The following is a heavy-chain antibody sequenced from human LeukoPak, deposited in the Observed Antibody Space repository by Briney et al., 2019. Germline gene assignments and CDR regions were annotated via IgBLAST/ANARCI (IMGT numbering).Heavy chain of an antibody. Sequence: SETLSLTCTVSGGSISSYYWSWIRQPPGKGLEWIGYIYYSGSTNYNPSLKSRVSISVDTSKNQFSLKLSSVTAADTAVYYCARSAGSRYYYYYMDVWGKGTTVTVSS. J-gene: IGHJ6*03. CDR2: IYYSGST. D-gene: IGHD3-10*01. CDR1: GGSISSYY. V-gene: IGHV4-59*01. CDR3: ARSAGSRYYYYYMDV.